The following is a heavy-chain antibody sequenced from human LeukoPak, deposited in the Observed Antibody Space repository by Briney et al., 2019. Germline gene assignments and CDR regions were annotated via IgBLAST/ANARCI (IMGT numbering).Heavy chain of an antibody. V-gene: IGHV4-38-2*01. CDR3: ASLYDYVWGSYRYTYRVDY. D-gene: IGHD3-16*02. CDR1: GYSISSGYY. Sequence: SETLSLTCAVSGYSISSGYYWGWIRQPPGKGLEWIGSIYHSGSTYYNPSLKGRVTISVDTSKNQFSLKLSSVAAADTAVYYCASLYDYVWGSYRYTYRVDYWGQGTLVTVSS. CDR2: IYHSGST. J-gene: IGHJ4*02.